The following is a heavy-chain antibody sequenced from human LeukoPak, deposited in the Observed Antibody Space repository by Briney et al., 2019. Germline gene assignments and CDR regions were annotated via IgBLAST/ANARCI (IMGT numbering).Heavy chain of an antibody. D-gene: IGHD6-19*01. CDR2: IIGDGGST. J-gene: IGHJ6*02. Sequence: GGSLRLSCAASGFTFDDYAMHWGRQPPGKGLEWVSLIIGDGGSTYYADSVKGRFTISRDNSKNTLYLQLDSLKTEDMAVYFCARSAVADVYYYYYGMDVWGQGTAVIVSS. CDR1: GFTFDDYA. V-gene: IGHV3-43*02. CDR3: ARSAVADVYYYYYGMDV.